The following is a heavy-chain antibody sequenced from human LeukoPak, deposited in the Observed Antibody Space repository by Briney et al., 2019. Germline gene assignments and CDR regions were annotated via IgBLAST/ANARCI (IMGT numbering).Heavy chain of an antibody. V-gene: IGHV4-61*02. D-gene: IGHD3-10*01. Sequence: PSETLSLTCTVSGGSISSSSYYWSWIRQPAGKGLEWIGRIYTSGSTNYNPSLKSRVTMSVDTSKNQFSLKLSSVTAADTAVYYCARSGPAFTMVRGRTSYNWFDPWGQGTLVTVSS. CDR2: IYTSGST. CDR1: GGSISSSSYY. CDR3: ARSGPAFTMVRGRTSYNWFDP. J-gene: IGHJ5*02.